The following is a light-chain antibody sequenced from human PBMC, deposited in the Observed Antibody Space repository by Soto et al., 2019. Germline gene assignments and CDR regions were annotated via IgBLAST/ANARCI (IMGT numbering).Light chain of an antibody. CDR1: QSITDY. V-gene: IGKV1-5*03. Sequence: DIQMTQSPPTLSAFVGDRVSITCRASQSITDYLAWFQQKPGKAPIPPPPPPSTLESGVPSRFSGSGSGTEFTLTISSLQPDDFATYYCQQYYTYPITFGQGTRLEIK. CDR3: QQYYTYPIT. CDR2: PPS. J-gene: IGKJ5*01.